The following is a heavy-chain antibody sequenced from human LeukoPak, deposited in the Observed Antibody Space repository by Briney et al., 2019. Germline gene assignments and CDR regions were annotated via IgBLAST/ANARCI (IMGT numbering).Heavy chain of an antibody. CDR3: ARDHLGHDILTLYTFDY. J-gene: IGHJ4*02. D-gene: IGHD3-9*01. CDR2: ISYDGSNK. V-gene: IGHV3-30-3*01. Sequence: GGSLRLSCAASGFTFSSYAMHWVRQAPGKGLEWVAVISYDGSNKYYADSVKGRFTISRDNSKNTLYLQMNSLRAEDTAVYYCARDHLGHDILTLYTFDYWGQGTLVTVSS. CDR1: GFTFSSYA.